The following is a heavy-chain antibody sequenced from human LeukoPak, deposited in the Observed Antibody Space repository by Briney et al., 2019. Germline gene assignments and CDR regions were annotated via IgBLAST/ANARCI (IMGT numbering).Heavy chain of an antibody. V-gene: IGHV3-15*01. J-gene: IGHJ3*02. Sequence: GGSLRLSCAASGFTFSNAWMSWVRQAPGKGLEWVGRIKSKTDSGTTDYAAPVKGRFTISRDDSKNTLYLQMNSLRVEDTAVYYCAKDRSTYYYDSSGFYPDAFDIWGQGTMVTVSS. D-gene: IGHD3-22*01. CDR3: AKDRSTYYYDSSGFYPDAFDI. CDR2: IKSKTDSGTT. CDR1: GFTFSNAW.